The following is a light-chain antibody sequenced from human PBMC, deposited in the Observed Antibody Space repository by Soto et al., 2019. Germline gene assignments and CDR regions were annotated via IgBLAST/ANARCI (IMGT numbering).Light chain of an antibody. CDR1: QSISSN. Sequence: EIVMTQSPATLSVSPGERATLSCRASQSISSNLAWYQQKPGQAPRLLMFRTSSRATGFPARFSGSGSGTEFNLTISSLQSEDFATYYCQQYNSYSTFGQGTKVDIK. V-gene: IGKV3-15*01. CDR3: QQYNSYST. J-gene: IGKJ1*01. CDR2: RTS.